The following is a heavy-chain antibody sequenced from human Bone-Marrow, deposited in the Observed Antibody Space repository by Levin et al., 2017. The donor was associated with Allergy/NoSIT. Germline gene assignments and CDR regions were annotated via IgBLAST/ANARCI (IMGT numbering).Heavy chain of an antibody. CDR2: ISYDGTKI. CDR3: ARECPGLSGGACFDAFDV. Sequence: PGGSLRLSCEAPGFTLTDFPMHWVRQAPGKGLEWVAVISYDGTKIDYTDSVKGRFTVSRDISKNTLFLQMDTVRPEDTSLYYCARECPGLSGGACFDAFDVWGQGTLVTVSS. V-gene: IGHV3-30*04. J-gene: IGHJ3*01. CDR1: GFTLTDFP. D-gene: IGHD2-21*02.